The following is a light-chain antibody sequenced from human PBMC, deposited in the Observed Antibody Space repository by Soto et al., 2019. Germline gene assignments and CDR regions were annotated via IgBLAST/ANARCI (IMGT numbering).Light chain of an antibody. CDR3: QQYNNWPPIT. V-gene: IGKV1-5*03. Sequence: IQLTQSPSTLSGSVGDRVTITCRASQTISSWLAWYQQKPGKAPKLLIYKASTLKSGVPSRFSGSGSGTEFTLTVSSLQSEDFAVYYCQQYNNWPPITFGQGTRLEIK. J-gene: IGKJ5*01. CDR1: QTISSW. CDR2: KAS.